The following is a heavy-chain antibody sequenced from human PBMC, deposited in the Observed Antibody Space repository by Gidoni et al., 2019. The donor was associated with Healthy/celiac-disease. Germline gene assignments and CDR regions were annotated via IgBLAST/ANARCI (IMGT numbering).Heavy chain of an antibody. CDR1: GGTFSSYA. J-gene: IGHJ4*02. V-gene: IGHV1-69*01. Sequence: QVLLVQSGAEVKKPGFSVKVSCKASGGTFSSYAISWVRQAPGPGLEGMGGILPSLGTANYAQKFEGRVRITADESTGTAYMELSSLRSEDTAVYYCARAVLRSSGWTGYFDYWGQGTLVTVSS. D-gene: IGHD6-19*01. CDR3: ARAVLRSSGWTGYFDY. CDR2: ILPSLGTA.